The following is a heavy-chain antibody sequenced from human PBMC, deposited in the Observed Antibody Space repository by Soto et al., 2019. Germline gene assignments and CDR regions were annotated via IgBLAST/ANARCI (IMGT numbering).Heavy chain of an antibody. Sequence: GGSLRLSCKASGFMFNNSAMTWVRQAPGQGLQWVASVSDNGGSRGGTYYADSVKGRFTISRDNSKNTLYLQLDSLTGADTAVYYCARSKAVVIAALDIWGQGTMVTVSS. D-gene: IGHD2-21*01. CDR1: GFMFNNSA. V-gene: IGHV3-23*01. CDR2: VSDNGGSRGGT. CDR3: ARSKAVVIAALDI. J-gene: IGHJ3*02.